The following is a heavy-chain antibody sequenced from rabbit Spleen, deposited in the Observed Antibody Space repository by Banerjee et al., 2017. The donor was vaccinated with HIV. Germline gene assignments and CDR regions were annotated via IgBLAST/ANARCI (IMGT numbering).Heavy chain of an antibody. J-gene: IGHJ3*01. CDR2: IYSGSSGST. CDR3: ARGGNGGYGNAMDL. V-gene: IGHV1S45*01. Sequence: QEQLVESGGGLVTPGASLTLTCTASGFSFSSNCWICWVRQAPGKGLEWTACIYSGSSGSTYYASWAKGRFTISKTSSTTVFLQLPNLTVADTATYFCARGGNGGYGNAMDLWGQGTLVTVS. CDR1: GFSFSSNCW. D-gene: IGHD6-1*01.